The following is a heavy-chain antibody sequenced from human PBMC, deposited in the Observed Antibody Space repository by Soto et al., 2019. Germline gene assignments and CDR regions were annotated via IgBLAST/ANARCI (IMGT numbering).Heavy chain of an antibody. CDR2: ISWDGGST. CDR3: AKDGNSGSSYLFDY. CDR1: GFTFDDYI. D-gene: IGHD1-26*01. V-gene: IGHV3-43*01. J-gene: IGHJ4*02. Sequence: EVQLVESGGVVVQPGGSLRLSCAASGFTFDDYIMHWVRQAPGKGLEWVSLISWDGGSTYYADSVKGRFTISRDNSKNSLYLQMNSLSTEDTALYYCAKDGNSGSSYLFDYWGQGTLVTVSS.